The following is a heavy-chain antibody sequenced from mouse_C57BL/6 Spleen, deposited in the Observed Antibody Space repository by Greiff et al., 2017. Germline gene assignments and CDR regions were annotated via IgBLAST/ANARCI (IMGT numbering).Heavy chain of an antibody. CDR3: ARWGEFAY. Sequence: VQLQQSGAELVMPGASVKLSCKASGYTFTSYWMHWVKQRPGQGLEWIGEIDPSDSYTNYNQKFKGKSTLTVDKSSSTAYMQLSSLTSEDSAVYYCARWGEFAYWGQGTLVTVSA. J-gene: IGHJ3*01. CDR2: IDPSDSYT. CDR1: GYTFTSYW. V-gene: IGHV1-69*01.